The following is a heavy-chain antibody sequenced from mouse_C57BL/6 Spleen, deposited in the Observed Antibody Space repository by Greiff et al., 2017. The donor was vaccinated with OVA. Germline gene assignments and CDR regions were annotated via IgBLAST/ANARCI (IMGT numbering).Heavy chain of an antibody. J-gene: IGHJ1*03. D-gene: IGHD1-1*01. Sequence: QVQLKESGAELVKPGASVKISCKASGYAFSSYWMNWVKQRPGKGLEWIGQIYPGDGDTNYNGKFKGKATLTADKSSSTAYMQLSSLTSEDSAVYFCARLVYYYGSWGDFDVWGTGTTVTVSS. V-gene: IGHV1-80*01. CDR3: ARLVYYYGSWGDFDV. CDR1: GYAFSSYW. CDR2: IYPGDGDT.